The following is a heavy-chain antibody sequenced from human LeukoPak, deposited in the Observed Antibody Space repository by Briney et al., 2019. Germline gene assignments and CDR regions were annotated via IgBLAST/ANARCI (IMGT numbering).Heavy chain of an antibody. Sequence: ESLKISCKGSGYSFASYWIAWVRQRPGKGLEWMGIIYPGDSDTRYSPSFQGQVTISADKSISTAYLQWSSLKASDTAIYYCARQWGDCSSTSCYSAYWGQGTLVTVSS. V-gene: IGHV5-51*01. CDR2: IYPGDSDT. D-gene: IGHD2-2*01. CDR1: GYSFASYW. CDR3: ARQWGDCSSTSCYSAY. J-gene: IGHJ4*02.